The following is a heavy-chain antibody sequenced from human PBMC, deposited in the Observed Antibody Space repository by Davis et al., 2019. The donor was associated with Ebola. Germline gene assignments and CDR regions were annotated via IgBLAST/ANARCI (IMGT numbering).Heavy chain of an antibody. D-gene: IGHD5-24*01. Sequence: GESLKISCAASGFTFSSYGMHWVRQAPGKGLEWVAVISYDGSNKYYADSVKGRFTISRDNSKNTLYLQMNSLRAEDTAVYYCAKEAEEMATINGGGYWGQGTLVTVSS. CDR3: AKEAEEMATINGGGY. CDR1: GFTFSSYG. V-gene: IGHV3-30*18. CDR2: ISYDGSNK. J-gene: IGHJ4*02.